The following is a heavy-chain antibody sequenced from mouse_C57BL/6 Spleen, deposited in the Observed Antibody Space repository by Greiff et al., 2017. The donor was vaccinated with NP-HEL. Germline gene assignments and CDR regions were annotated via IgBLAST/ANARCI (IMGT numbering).Heavy chain of an antibody. CDR3: ARDGGDWYFDF. CDR1: GYAFTNYL. D-gene: IGHD2-3*01. CDR2: INPGSGGT. Sequence: QVQLQQSGAELVRPGTSVKVSCKASGYAFTNYLIEWVKQRPGQGLEWIGVINPGSGGTNYNEKFKGKATLTADKSSSTAYMQLSSLTCEDSAVYFCARDGGDWYFDFWGAGTTVTVSS. J-gene: IGHJ1*01. V-gene: IGHV1-54*01.